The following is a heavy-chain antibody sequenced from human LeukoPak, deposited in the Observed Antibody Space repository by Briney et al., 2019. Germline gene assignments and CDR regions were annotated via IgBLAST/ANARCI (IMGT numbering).Heavy chain of an antibody. CDR2: ISYDASNK. Sequence: GRSLRLSCAASGFTFSSYAMHWVRQAPGKGLEWVAVISYDASNKYYADSVKGRFTISRENSKNTLYLQMNRLRAEDTAVYYCARDLMVRGVTYYYYGMDVWGQGTTVTVSS. J-gene: IGHJ6*02. V-gene: IGHV3-30*04. CDR3: ARDLMVRGVTYYYYGMDV. D-gene: IGHD3-10*01. CDR1: GFTFSSYA.